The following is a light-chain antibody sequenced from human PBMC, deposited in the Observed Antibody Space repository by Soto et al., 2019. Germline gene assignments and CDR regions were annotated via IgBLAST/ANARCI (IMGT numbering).Light chain of an antibody. CDR3: SSYTSSSTLV. J-gene: IGLJ1*01. V-gene: IGLV2-14*01. CDR1: SSDVGGYNY. Sequence: QSVLTQPASVSGYPGQSITISCTGTSSDVGGYNYVSWYQQHPGKAPKLMIYEVSNRPSGVSNRFSGSKSGNTASLTISGLQAEDEADYYCSSYTSSSTLVFGNGTKATAL. CDR2: EVS.